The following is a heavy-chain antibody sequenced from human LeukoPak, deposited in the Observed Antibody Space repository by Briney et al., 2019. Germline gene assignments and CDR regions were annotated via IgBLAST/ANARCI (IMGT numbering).Heavy chain of an antibody. CDR3: AKVTYGSGTYGAFDS. J-gene: IGHJ4*02. Sequence: PGGSLRLSCAASGFTFSSYSMNWVRQAPGKGLEWVSYISSSSSTIYYAHSVKGRFTISRDNAKNSLYLQMNSLRAEDTAVYYCAKVTYGSGTYGAFDSWGQGTLVTVSS. V-gene: IGHV3-48*01. CDR1: GFTFSSYS. D-gene: IGHD3-10*01. CDR2: ISSSSSTI.